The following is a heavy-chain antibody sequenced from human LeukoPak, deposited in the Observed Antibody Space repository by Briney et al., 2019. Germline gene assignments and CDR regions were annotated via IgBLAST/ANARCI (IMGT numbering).Heavy chain of an antibody. J-gene: IGHJ4*02. CDR1: GYTFTSYG. CDR3: ARVWDYDSSGYDDY. V-gene: IGHV1-18*01. CDR2: ISAYSGNT. Sequence: ASVKVSCKASGYTFTSYGISWVRQAPGQGLEWMGWISAYSGNTNYAQKLQGRVTMTTDTSTSTAYMELRSLRSDDTAVYYCARVWDYDSSGYDDYWGQGTLVTVSS. D-gene: IGHD3-22*01.